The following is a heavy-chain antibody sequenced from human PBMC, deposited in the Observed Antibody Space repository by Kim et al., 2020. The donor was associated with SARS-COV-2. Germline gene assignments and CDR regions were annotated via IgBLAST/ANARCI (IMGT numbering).Heavy chain of an antibody. V-gene: IGHV4-34*01. CDR3: ARGQPRYYYGSGSYYMDV. D-gene: IGHD3-10*01. Sequence: SETLSLTCAVYGGSFSGYYWSWIRQPPGKGLEWIGEINHSGSTNYNPSLKSRVTISVDTSKNQFSLKLSSVTAADTAVYYCARGQPRYYYGSGSYYMDVWGKGTTVTVSS. CDR2: INHSGST. J-gene: IGHJ6*03. CDR1: GGSFSGYY.